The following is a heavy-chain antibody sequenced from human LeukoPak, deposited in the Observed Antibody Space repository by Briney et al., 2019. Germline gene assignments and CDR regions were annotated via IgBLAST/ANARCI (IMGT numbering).Heavy chain of an antibody. CDR3: ARGMGYDILAGPPDY. J-gene: IGHJ4*02. CDR1: EFTFSSYA. D-gene: IGHD3-9*01. Sequence: GRSLRLSCAASEFTFSSYAMHWVRQAPDKGLEWVALISYDGSNKDYADSVKGRFTISRDNSKNSLYLQMNSLRGEDTAVYYCARGMGYDILAGPPDYWGQGTLVTVSS. CDR2: ISYDGSNK. V-gene: IGHV3-30*04.